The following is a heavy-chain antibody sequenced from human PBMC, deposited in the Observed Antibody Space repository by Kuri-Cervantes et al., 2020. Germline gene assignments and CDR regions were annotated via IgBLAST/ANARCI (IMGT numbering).Heavy chain of an antibody. CDR1: GFTFSSYW. V-gene: IGHV3-74*01. CDR3: ARDWDRTTLYYYYGMDV. D-gene: IGHD1-14*01. J-gene: IGHJ6*02. CDR2: INSDGSST. Sequence: GGSLRLSCAASGFTFSSYWMHWVRQAPGKGLVWVSRINSDGSSTSYADSVKGRFTISRDNAKNTLYLQMNSLRAEDTAVYYCARDWDRTTLYYYYGMDVRGQGTTVTVSS.